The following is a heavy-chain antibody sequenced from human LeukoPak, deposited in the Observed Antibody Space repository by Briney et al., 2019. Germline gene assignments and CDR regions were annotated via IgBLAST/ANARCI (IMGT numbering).Heavy chain of an antibody. V-gene: IGHV1-8*01. Sequence: ASVKVSCKASGYTFTSYDINWVRQATGQGLEWMGWMNPNSGNTGYAQKFQGRVTMTRNTSISTAYMELSSLRSEDTAVYYCAADLYSSSPSYYYYMDVWGKGTTVTVSS. J-gene: IGHJ6*03. CDR1: GYTFTSYD. CDR3: AADLYSSSPSYYYYMDV. CDR2: MNPNSGNT. D-gene: IGHD6-6*01.